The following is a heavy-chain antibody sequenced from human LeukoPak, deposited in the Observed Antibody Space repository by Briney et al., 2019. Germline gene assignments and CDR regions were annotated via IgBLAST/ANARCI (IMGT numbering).Heavy chain of an antibody. D-gene: IGHD3-9*01. Sequence: GGSLRLSCAASGFTFSDYYMSWIRQAPGKGLEWVSYISSSGSTIYYADSVKGRFTVSRDNAKNSLYLQMNSLRAEDTAVYYCARDPVLRYFDWLSRGGYYYYYMDVWGKGTTVTVSS. CDR2: ISSSGSTI. CDR1: GFTFSDYY. CDR3: ARDPVLRYFDWLSRGGYYYYYMDV. V-gene: IGHV3-11*01. J-gene: IGHJ6*03.